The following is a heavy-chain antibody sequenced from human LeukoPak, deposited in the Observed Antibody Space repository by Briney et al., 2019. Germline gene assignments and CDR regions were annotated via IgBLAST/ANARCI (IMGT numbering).Heavy chain of an antibody. V-gene: IGHV3-7*03. J-gene: IGHJ3*02. CDR1: GFTFSSNW. CDR3: AKGPDYYDSSGYGIAFDI. D-gene: IGHD3-22*01. Sequence: GGSLRLSCAASGFTFSSNWMSWVRQAPGKGLEWVANIKEDGSEKYYVDSVKGRFTISRDNAKNSLYLQMNSLRAEDMALYYCAKGPDYYDSSGYGIAFDIWGQGTMVTVSS. CDR2: IKEDGSEK.